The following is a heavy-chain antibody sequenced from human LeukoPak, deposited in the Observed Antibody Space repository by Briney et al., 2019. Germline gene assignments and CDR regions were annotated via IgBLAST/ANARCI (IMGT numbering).Heavy chain of an antibody. V-gene: IGHV3-53*01. CDR3: LTMIVGPLNWFDP. D-gene: IGHD3-22*01. CDR1: GFTVSSNY. J-gene: IGHJ5*02. Sequence: GGSLRLSCAASGFTVSSNYMSWVRQAPGKGLEWVSVIYSGGSTYYADSVKGRFTISRDNSKNTLYLQMNSLRAEDTAVYYCLTMIVGPLNWFDPWGQGTLVTVSS. CDR2: IYSGGST.